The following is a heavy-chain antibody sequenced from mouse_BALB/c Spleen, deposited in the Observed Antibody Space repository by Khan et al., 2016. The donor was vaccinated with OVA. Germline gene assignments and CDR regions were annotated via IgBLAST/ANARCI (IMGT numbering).Heavy chain of an antibody. V-gene: IGHV4-1*02. D-gene: IGHD2-14*01. CDR2: INPDSSTI. CDR3: ARPYRYDGKAWFAY. CDR1: GFDFSRYW. Sequence: EVQLVESGGGLVQPGGSLKLSCAASGFDFSRYWMSWVRQAPGKWLEWIGEINPDSSTINYTPSLKDKFIISRDNAKNTLYLQMSKVRSEDTALYYCARPYRYDGKAWFAYWGQGTLVTVSA. J-gene: IGHJ3*01.